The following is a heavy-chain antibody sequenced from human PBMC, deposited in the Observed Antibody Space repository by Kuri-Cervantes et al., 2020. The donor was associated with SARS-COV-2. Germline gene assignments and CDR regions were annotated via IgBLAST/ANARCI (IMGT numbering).Heavy chain of an antibody. D-gene: IGHD1-26*01. CDR1: GGPISSGSYY. Sequence: GSLRLSCTVSGGPISSGSYYWSWIRQPAGKGLEWIGYIYYSGSTNYNPSLKSRVTISVDTSKNQFSLKLSSVTAADTAVYYCARAAWGALYYYYYMDVWGKGTTVTVSS. CDR2: IYYSGST. V-gene: IGHV4-61*10. J-gene: IGHJ6*03. CDR3: ARAAWGALYYYYYMDV.